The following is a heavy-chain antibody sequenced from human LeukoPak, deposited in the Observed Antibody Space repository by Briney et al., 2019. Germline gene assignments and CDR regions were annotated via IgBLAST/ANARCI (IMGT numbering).Heavy chain of an antibody. J-gene: IGHJ6*03. CDR3: ARQKKYCSSTSCYPYYYYYYMDV. CDR1: GFTVSSNY. V-gene: IGHV3-66*02. CDR2: IYSGGST. Sequence: PGGSLRLSCAASGFTVSSNYMSWVRQAPGKGLEWVSVIYSGGSTYYADSVKGRFTISRGNSKNTLYLQMNSLRAEDTAVYYCARQKKYCSSTSCYPYYYYYYMDVWGKGTTVTVSS. D-gene: IGHD2-2*01.